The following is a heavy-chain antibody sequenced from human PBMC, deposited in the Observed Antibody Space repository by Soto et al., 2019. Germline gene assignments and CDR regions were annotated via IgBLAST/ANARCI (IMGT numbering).Heavy chain of an antibody. V-gene: IGHV3-72*01. Sequence: EVHLVESGGGLVQPGGSLRLSCAASGFTFSDHYMDWVRQAPGKGLEWVGRSTNKANGYTTGYAASVKGRFTISRDDSKDSLYLLMDSLKSEDTAVYYYARGHNSFDYWGQGTLVTVSS. CDR2: STNKANGYTT. J-gene: IGHJ4*02. CDR3: ARGHNSFDY. CDR1: GFTFSDHY.